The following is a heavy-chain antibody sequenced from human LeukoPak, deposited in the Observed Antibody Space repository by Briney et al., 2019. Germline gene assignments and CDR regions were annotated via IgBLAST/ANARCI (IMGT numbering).Heavy chain of an antibody. Sequence: GGSLRLSCAASGFTFSSYGMHWVRQAPGKGLEWVAVIWYDGSNKYYADSVKGRFTISRDNSKNTLYLQMNSLRAEDTAVYYCAGDRDGYNVPFDYWGQGTLVTVSS. V-gene: IGHV3-33*01. CDR1: GFTFSSYG. CDR3: AGDRDGYNVPFDY. CDR2: IWYDGSNK. J-gene: IGHJ4*02. D-gene: IGHD5-24*01.